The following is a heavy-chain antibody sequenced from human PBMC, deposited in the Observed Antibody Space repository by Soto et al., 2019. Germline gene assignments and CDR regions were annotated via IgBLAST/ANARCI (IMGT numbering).Heavy chain of an antibody. V-gene: IGHV1-69*06. CDR3: ARGLVPRPSTLYY. CDR1: GGTFSSYA. J-gene: IGHJ4*02. Sequence: ASVKVSCKASGGTFSSYAISWVRQAPGQGLEWMGGIIPIFGTANYAQKFQGRFTITADKSTSTAYMELSSLRSEDTAVYYCARGLVPRPSTLYYWGQGTLVTVSS. CDR2: IIPIFGTA. D-gene: IGHD1-1*01.